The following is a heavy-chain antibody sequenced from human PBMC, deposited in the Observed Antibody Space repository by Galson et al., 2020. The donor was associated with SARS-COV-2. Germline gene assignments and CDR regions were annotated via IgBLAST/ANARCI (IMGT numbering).Heavy chain of an antibody. V-gene: IGHV5-51*01. CDR1: GYSFTSYW. CDR2: IYPGDSDT. CDR3: ARVDTAMVSGYYYYGMDV. Sequence: GESLKISCKGSGYSFTSYWIGWVRQMPGTGLEWMGIIYPGDSDTRYSPSFQGQVTISADKSISTAYLQWSSLKASDTAMYYCARVDTAMVSGYYYYGMDVWGQGTTVTVSS. J-gene: IGHJ6*02. D-gene: IGHD5-18*01.